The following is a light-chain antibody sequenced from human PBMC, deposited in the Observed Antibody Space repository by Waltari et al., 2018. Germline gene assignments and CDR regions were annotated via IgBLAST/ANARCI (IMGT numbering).Light chain of an antibody. J-gene: IGLJ2*01. V-gene: IGLV3-25*03. CDR2: KDS. CDR3: QSADSSGTVVV. Sequence: SYELTQPPSVSVSPGQTARITCPGDPLPKQYAYWYQQKPGQAPVLVIYKDSERPSGIPERFSGSSSGTTVTLTISGVQAEDEADYYCQSADSSGTVVVFGGGTKLTVL. CDR1: PLPKQY.